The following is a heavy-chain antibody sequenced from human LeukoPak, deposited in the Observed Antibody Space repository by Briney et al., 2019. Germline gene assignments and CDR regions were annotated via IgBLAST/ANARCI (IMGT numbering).Heavy chain of an antibody. Sequence: SETLSLTCSVSGDSISMYYWNWIRQSPGKGLEWIGYIDHTGSTNYNPSLNSRVTISRDTSTNHFSLKLSSVTAADTAVYFCARGRVSSSSWQSVYYYYLYMDVWGKGSAVTVSS. CDR1: GDSISMYY. CDR3: ARGRVSSSSWQSVYYYYLYMDV. CDR2: IDHTGST. D-gene: IGHD6-13*01. J-gene: IGHJ6*03. V-gene: IGHV4-59*01.